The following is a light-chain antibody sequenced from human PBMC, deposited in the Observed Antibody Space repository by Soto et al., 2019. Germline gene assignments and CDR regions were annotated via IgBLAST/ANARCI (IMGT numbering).Light chain of an antibody. CDR3: QQYYSTPPLT. CDR2: WAS. J-gene: IGKJ4*01. V-gene: IGKV4-1*01. CDR1: QSVLYSSNNKNY. Sequence: DIVMTQSPDSLAVSLGERATINCKSSQSVLYSSNNKNYLAWYQQKPGQPPKLLIYWASTRESGVPARFSCSGSGTDFTLTISSLQAEDVAVYYCQQYYSTPPLTFGGGTKVEIK.